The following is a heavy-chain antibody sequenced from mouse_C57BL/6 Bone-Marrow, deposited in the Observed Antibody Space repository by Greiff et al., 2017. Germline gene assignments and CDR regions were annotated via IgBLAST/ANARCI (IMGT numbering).Heavy chain of an antibody. CDR3: ARPNFPYYYGSSYFDY. CDR1: DSEVFPIAY. CDR2: ILPSIGRT. V-gene: IGHV15-2*01. Sequence: VKLQESGSELRSPGSSVKLSCKDFDSEVFPIAYMSWVRQKPGHGFEWIGGILPSIGRTIYGEKFEDKATLDADTLSNTAYLELNSLTSEDSAIYYCARPNFPYYYGSSYFDYWGQGTTLTVSS. D-gene: IGHD1-1*01. J-gene: IGHJ2*01.